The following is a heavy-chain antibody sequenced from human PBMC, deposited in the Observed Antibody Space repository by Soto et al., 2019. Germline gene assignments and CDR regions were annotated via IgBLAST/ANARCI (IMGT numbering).Heavy chain of an antibody. V-gene: IGHV1-58*01. CDR2: IVVGSGNT. D-gene: IGHD3-22*01. CDR1: GFTFSSSA. Sequence: SVKVSCKASGFTFSSSAVQWVRQARGQRLEWIGWIVVGSGNTNYAQELQERVTITRDMSTSTAYMELSSLRSEDTAVYYCAADDTRAYYYYWGQGTLVTVSS. CDR3: AADDTRAYYYY. J-gene: IGHJ4*02.